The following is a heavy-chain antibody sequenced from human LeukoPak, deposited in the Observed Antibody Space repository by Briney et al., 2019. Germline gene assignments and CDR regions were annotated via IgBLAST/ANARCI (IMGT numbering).Heavy chain of an antibody. Sequence: PGGPLRLSCAASGFTFSDYYMSWIRQAPGKGLEWVSYISSSGSTIYYADSVKGRFTISRDNAKNSLYLQMNSLRAEDTAVYYCARMSITIFSGFFDIWGQGTMVTVSS. CDR2: ISSSGSTI. V-gene: IGHV3-11*01. J-gene: IGHJ3*02. CDR3: ARMSITIFSGFFDI. D-gene: IGHD3-9*01. CDR1: GFTFSDYY.